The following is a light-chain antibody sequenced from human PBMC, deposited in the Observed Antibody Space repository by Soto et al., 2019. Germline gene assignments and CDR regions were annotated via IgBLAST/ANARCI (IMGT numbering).Light chain of an antibody. CDR1: SSDVGKYDR. V-gene: IGLV2-18*02. CDR2: EVT. Sequence: QSALTQPPSVSGSPGQSVTISCTGTSSDVGKYDRVSWYQQPPGTAPKLIIYEVTNRPSGVPARFSGSKSGNTASLPISGLQAEDEADYYCSSYISTSRYVFGAGTKLTVL. CDR3: SSYISTSRYV. J-gene: IGLJ1*01.